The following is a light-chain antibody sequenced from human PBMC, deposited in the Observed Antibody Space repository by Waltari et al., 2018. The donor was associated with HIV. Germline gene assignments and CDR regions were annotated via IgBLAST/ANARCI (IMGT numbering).Light chain of an antibody. CDR3: YSTDSSGNHRV. J-gene: IGLJ3*02. CDR2: EDS. CDR1: ELPKKY. V-gene: IGLV3-10*01. Sequence: SYELTQPPSVSVSPGQTARIPFSGDELPKKYAYWYQQKSGQAPVLVIYEDSKRPSGIPERFSGSSSGTMATLTISGAQVEDEADYYCYSTDSSGNHRVFGGGTKLTVL.